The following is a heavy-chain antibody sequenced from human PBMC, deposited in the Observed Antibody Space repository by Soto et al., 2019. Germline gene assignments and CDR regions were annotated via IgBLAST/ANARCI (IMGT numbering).Heavy chain of an antibody. Sequence: QVQLVESGGGVVQPGRSLRLSCAASGFTFSSYAMHWVRQAPGKGLEWVAVISYDGSNKYYADSVKGRFTISRDNSKNTLYLQMNSLRAEDTAVYYCARLMGPDYYYYGMDVWGQGTTVTVSS. D-gene: IGHD2-8*01. CDR1: GFTFSSYA. CDR2: ISYDGSNK. CDR3: ARLMGPDYYYYGMDV. V-gene: IGHV3-30-3*01. J-gene: IGHJ6*02.